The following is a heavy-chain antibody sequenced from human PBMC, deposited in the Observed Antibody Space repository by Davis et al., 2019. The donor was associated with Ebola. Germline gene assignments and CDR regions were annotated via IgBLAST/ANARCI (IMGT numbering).Heavy chain of an antibody. J-gene: IGHJ6*02. CDR3: ARSRCSSTSCYQDYYYYGMDV. D-gene: IGHD2-2*01. CDR2: IWYDGSNK. V-gene: IGHV3-33*01. Sequence: GGSLRLSCAASGFTFSSYGMHWVRQAPGKGLEWVAVIWYDGSNKYYADSVKGRFTISRDNAKNSLYLQMNSLRAEDTAVYYCARSRCSSTSCYQDYYYYGMDVWGQGTTVTVSS. CDR1: GFTFSSYG.